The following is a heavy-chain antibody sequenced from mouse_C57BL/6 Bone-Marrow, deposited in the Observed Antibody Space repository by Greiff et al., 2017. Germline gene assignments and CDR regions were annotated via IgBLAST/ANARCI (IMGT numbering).Heavy chain of an antibody. CDR3: AQGEDDDDVFYYFDY. D-gene: IGHD2-4*01. CDR2: ILPGSGST. CDR1: GYTFTGYW. V-gene: IGHV1-9*01. J-gene: IGHJ2*01. Sequence: VQLQESGAELMKPGASVKLSCKATGYTFTGYWIEWVKQRPGHGLEWIGEILPGSGSTNYNEKFKGQATFTADTSSNTAYLQLSILTTEDSAIYYCAQGEDDDDVFYYFDYWGQGTTLTVSS.